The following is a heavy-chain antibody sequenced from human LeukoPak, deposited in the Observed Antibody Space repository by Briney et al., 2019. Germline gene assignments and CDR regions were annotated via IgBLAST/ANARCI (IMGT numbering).Heavy chain of an antibody. D-gene: IGHD4-11*01. CDR3: AKRGVYGNFYFDY. J-gene: IGHJ4*02. CDR1: GVTFSSYA. CDR2: IGGSGANT. V-gene: IGHV3-23*01. Sequence: GGSLRLSCAASGVTFSSYAMSWVRQAPGKGLEWVSTIGGSGANTYYADSLRGRFTISRDNSKNTLYLQMNSLRAEDTAVYYCAKRGVYGNFYFDYWGQGTLATVSS.